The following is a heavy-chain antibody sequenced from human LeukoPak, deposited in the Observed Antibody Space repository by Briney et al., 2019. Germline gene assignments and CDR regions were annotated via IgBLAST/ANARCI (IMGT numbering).Heavy chain of an antibody. CDR2: IIPIFGTA. CDR3: AREAPIRWVVNAMRSGYMDV. Sequence: ASVKVSCKASGGTFSNYAISWVRQAPGQGLEWMGGIIPIFGTANYAQKFRGRVTITADKSTRTAYMELGSLRSEDTALYYCAREAPIRWVVNAMRSGYMDVWGKGTTVTVSS. CDR1: GGTFSNYA. J-gene: IGHJ6*03. V-gene: IGHV1-69*06. D-gene: IGHD2-21*01.